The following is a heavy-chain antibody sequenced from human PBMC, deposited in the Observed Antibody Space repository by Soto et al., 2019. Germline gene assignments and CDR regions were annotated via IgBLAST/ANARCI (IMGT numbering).Heavy chain of an antibody. CDR2: IKSKTDGGTT. CDR3: TTEGGYSSSSWYRYYYYYYGMDV. CDR1: GFTFSNAW. D-gene: IGHD6-13*01. Sequence: EVQLVESGGGLVKPGGSLRLSCAASGFTFSNAWMNWVRQAPGKGLEWVGRIKSKTDGGTTDYAAPVKGRFTISRDDSKNTLYLQMNSLKTEDTAVYYCTTEGGYSSSSWYRYYYYYYGMDVWGQGTTVTVSS. V-gene: IGHV3-15*07. J-gene: IGHJ6*02.